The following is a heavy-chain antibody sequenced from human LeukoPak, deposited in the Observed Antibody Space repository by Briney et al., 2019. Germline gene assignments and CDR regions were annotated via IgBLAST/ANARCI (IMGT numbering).Heavy chain of an antibody. CDR3: ARGIVVVPAASFDY. Sequence: PSETLSLTCTVSGGSISSYYWSWIRQPPGKGLEWIGEINHSGSTNYNPSLKSRVTISVDTSKNQFSLKLSSVTAADTAVYYCARGIVVVPAASFDYWGQGTLVTVSS. CDR2: INHSGST. V-gene: IGHV4-34*01. D-gene: IGHD2-2*01. J-gene: IGHJ4*02. CDR1: GGSISSYY.